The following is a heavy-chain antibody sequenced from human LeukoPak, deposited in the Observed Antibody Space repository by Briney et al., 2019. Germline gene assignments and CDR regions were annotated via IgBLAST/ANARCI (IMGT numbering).Heavy chain of an antibody. CDR2: ISAYNGNT. V-gene: IGHV1-18*01. Sequence: ASVKVSCKASGGTFSSYAISWVRQAPGQGLEWMGWISAYNGNTNYAQKLQGRVTMTTDTSTSTAYMELRSLRSDDTAVYYCARAPKGPGIFGVVIPDAFDIWGQGTMVTVSS. CDR1: GGTFSSYA. D-gene: IGHD3-3*01. J-gene: IGHJ3*02. CDR3: ARAPKGPGIFGVVIPDAFDI.